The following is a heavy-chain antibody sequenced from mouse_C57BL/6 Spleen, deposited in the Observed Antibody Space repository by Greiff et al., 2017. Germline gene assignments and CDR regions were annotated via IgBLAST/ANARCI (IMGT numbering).Heavy chain of an antibody. V-gene: IGHV1-82*01. CDR3: ARDSSGYGDAMDC. Sequence: VQLQQSGPELVKPGASVKISCKASGYAFSSSWMNWVKQRPGKGLEWIGRIYPGDGDTNYNGKFKGKATLTADKSSRTAYMQLSSLTSEDSAVYYCARDSSGYGDAMDCWGKGTSVTVSS. CDR1: GYAFSSSW. CDR2: IYPGDGDT. J-gene: IGHJ4*01. D-gene: IGHD3-2*02.